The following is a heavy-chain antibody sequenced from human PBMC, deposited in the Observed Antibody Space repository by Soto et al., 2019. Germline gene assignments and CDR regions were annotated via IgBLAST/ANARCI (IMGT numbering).Heavy chain of an antibody. Sequence: SETLSLTCAVYGGSFSGYYWSWIRQPPGKGLEWIGEINHSGSTNYNPSLKSRVTISVDTSKNQFSLKLSSVTAADTAVYYCARGITIFGVVGGINGDYWGQGTLVTVSS. D-gene: IGHD3-3*01. CDR2: INHSGST. V-gene: IGHV4-34*01. CDR1: GGSFSGYY. CDR3: ARGITIFGVVGGINGDY. J-gene: IGHJ4*02.